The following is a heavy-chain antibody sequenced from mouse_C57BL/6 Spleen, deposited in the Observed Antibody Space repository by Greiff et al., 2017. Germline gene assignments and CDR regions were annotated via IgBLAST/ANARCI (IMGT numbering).Heavy chain of an antibody. Sequence: EVQGVESAGGLVQPGRSMKLSCTASGFTFSDYYLAWVRQVPEKGLEWVANINYDGSSNYYLDSLKSRFIITRDNAKHMLYLQMSSLTSEDTATYYCARGGLLNLDFDDWGTGTTVTVSS. D-gene: IGHD2-3*01. J-gene: IGHJ1*03. CDR3: ARGGLLNLDFDD. V-gene: IGHV5-16*01. CDR1: GFTFSDYY. CDR2: INYDGSSN.